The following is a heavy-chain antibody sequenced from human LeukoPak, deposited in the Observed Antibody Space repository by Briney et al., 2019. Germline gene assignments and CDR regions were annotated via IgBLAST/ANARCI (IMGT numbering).Heavy chain of an antibody. D-gene: IGHD3-10*01. Sequence: GGSLRLSCAASGFTFSSYWMHWVRQVPGKGLMWVSRIKTDGSSTSYADSVKGRFTISRDNSKNTLYLQMNSLRAEDTAVYYCARESYGITMVRGAYFDYWGQGTLVTVSS. CDR3: ARESYGITMVRGAYFDY. J-gene: IGHJ4*02. CDR1: GFTFSSYW. V-gene: IGHV3-74*01. CDR2: IKTDGSST.